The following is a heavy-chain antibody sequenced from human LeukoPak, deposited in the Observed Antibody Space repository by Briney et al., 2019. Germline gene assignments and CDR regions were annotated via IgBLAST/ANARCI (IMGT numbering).Heavy chain of an antibody. CDR2: ISSSSSYI. CDR1: GFTFSSYS. V-gene: IGHV3-21*04. CDR3: AKEAAQLWLIYYYYYMDV. Sequence: PGGSLRLSCAASGFTFSSYSMNWVRQAPGKGLEWVSSISSSSSYIYYADSVKGRFTISRDNAKNSLYLQMNSLRAEDTAVYYCAKEAAQLWLIYYYYYMDVWGKGTTVTISS. D-gene: IGHD5-18*01. J-gene: IGHJ6*03.